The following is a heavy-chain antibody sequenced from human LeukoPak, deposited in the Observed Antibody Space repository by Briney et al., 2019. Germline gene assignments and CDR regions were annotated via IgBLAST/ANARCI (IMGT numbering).Heavy chain of an antibody. V-gene: IGHV3-23*01. J-gene: IGHJ4*02. CDR3: AKDLHWAFDY. CDR1: GFTFSSYG. Sequence: GGSLRLSCAASGFTFSSYGMSWLRQAPGRGLEWVSALSGNGGTTYYIDSVKGRFTISRDNSKNTLYLQMNSLRAEDTAVYYCAKDLHWAFDYWGQGTLVTVSP. D-gene: IGHD7-27*01. CDR2: LSGNGGTT.